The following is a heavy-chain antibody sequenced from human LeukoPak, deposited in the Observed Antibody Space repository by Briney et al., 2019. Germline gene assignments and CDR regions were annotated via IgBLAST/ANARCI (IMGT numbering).Heavy chain of an antibody. D-gene: IGHD3-22*01. J-gene: IGHJ4*02. V-gene: IGHV4-34*01. CDR3: AREGENPYDSSGYYSSGYNY. Sequence: KPSETLSLTRAVYGGSFSGYYWSWIRQPPGKGLEWIGEINHSGSTNYNPSLKSRVTISVDTSKNQFSLKLSSVTAADTAVYYCAREGENPYDSSGYYSSGYNYWGQGTLVTVSS. CDR2: INHSGST. CDR1: GGSFSGYY.